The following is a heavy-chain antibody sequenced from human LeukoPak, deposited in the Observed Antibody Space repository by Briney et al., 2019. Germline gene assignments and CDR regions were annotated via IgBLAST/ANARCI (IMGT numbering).Heavy chain of an antibody. J-gene: IGHJ4*02. CDR2: IYRSGST. CDR1: GYSISSGYY. D-gene: IGHD4-17*01. CDR3: ARMSPRLRRLTMTTTKGFDY. V-gene: IGHV4-38-2*02. Sequence: PSETLSLTCTVSGYSISSGYYWVWIRQPPGKGLEWIGSIYRSGSTNYNPSLKSRVTISVDTSKNQFSLKLSSVTAADTAVYYCARMSPRLRRLTMTTTKGFDYWGQGTLVTVSS.